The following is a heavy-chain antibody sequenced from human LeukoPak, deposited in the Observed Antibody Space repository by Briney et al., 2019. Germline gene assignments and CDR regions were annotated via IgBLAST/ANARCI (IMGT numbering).Heavy chain of an antibody. J-gene: IGHJ4*02. Sequence: SVKVSCKAAGGTFSNYGHAISWVRQAPGQGLEWIGGLIPVFGAAKYAQKFRGRVTITTDESTTTAYMEVTGLRSDDTAVFFCVRDRIAAAVLDYWGQGTLVTVSS. D-gene: IGHD6-13*01. CDR2: LIPVFGAA. CDR3: VRDRIAAAVLDY. CDR1: GGTFSNYGHA. V-gene: IGHV1-69*05.